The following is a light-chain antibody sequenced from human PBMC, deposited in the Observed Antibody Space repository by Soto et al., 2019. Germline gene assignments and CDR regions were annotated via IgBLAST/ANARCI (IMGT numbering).Light chain of an antibody. J-gene: IGKJ1*01. Sequence: AIQLTQSPSSLSASVGDRVTISCRASQGIGNDLAWYQQKPGKAPRLLIFAASNLQSGVPSRFSGSGSGTDFTLTIRRMQTEDFANYYCLQLYNFSWTFGQGTKVDIK. CDR1: QGIGND. CDR3: LQLYNFSWT. V-gene: IGKV1-6*01. CDR2: AAS.